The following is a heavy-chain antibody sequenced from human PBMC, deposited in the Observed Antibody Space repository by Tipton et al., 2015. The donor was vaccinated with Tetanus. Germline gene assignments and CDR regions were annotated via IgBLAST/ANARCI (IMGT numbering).Heavy chain of an antibody. V-gene: IGHV3-7*03. CDR3: ARDPPRGVAPKEYYCGKDA. Sequence: RLSCAASGFTFSSYWMSWVRQAPGKGLEWVANINQDGSETYYVDSVKGRLTISRDNAKASLFLQMNSLRAEDTAVYYCARDPPRGVAPKEYYCGKDAWGQGTTVTVSS. CDR2: INQDGSET. CDR1: GFTFSSYW. D-gene: IGHD3-10*01. J-gene: IGHJ6*02.